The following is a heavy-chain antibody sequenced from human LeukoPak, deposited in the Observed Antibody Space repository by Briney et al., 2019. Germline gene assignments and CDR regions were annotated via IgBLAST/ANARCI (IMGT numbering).Heavy chain of an antibody. CDR2: ISSNGGST. CDR1: GFTFSNYT. J-gene: IGHJ5*02. Sequence: GGTLRLSCAASGFTFSNYTMHWVRQAPGKGLEYVSAISSNGGSTYYAKSVKGRFTISRDNSKNTLYLQMDSLRAEDMAVYYCARDVSTIVGATKWFDPWGQGTLVTVSS. CDR3: ARDVSTIVGATKWFDP. D-gene: IGHD1-26*01. V-gene: IGHV3-64*01.